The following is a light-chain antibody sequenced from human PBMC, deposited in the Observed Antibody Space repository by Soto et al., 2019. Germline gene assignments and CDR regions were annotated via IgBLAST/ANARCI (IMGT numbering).Light chain of an antibody. CDR2: DVT. V-gene: IGLV2-11*01. CDR3: LSYAGSFTFV. Sequence: QSALTQPRSVSGSPGQSVTISCTGTSSDVGGYSYVSWYQQHPGKAPKLMIYDVTTRPSGIPDRFSGSKSGNTASLTISGLQAADEADYYCLSYAGSFTFVFGTGTNLTVL. CDR1: SSDVGGYSY. J-gene: IGLJ1*01.